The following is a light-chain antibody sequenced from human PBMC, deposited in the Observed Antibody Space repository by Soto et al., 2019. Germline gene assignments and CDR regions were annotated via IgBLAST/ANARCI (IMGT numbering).Light chain of an antibody. CDR1: QDISDY. J-gene: IGKJ3*01. Sequence: DIQMTQSPSSVSASIGDRVTITCRASQDISDYLAWYQQKPGKVPNLLIYAASTLQSGVPSRFSGSGSGTEFDLTISSLQSEDVASYYCQRYGGTPYTFGPGTKVDIK. CDR3: QRYGGTPYT. V-gene: IGKV1-27*01. CDR2: AAS.